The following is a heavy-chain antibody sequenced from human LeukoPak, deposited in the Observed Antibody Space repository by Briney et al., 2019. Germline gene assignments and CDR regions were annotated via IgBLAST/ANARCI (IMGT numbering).Heavy chain of an antibody. CDR1: GDSISSYY. CDR2: ISHSGTT. Sequence: SETLSLTCTVSGDSISSYYWNWIRQPPGKGLEWIGYISHSGTTNYNTSLKSRVITSVDATKNQFSLKPSSVTAADTAVYYCAGQAGFGLEFDPWGQGTLVTVSS. D-gene: IGHD3-10*01. V-gene: IGHV4-59*08. J-gene: IGHJ5*02. CDR3: AGQAGFGLEFDP.